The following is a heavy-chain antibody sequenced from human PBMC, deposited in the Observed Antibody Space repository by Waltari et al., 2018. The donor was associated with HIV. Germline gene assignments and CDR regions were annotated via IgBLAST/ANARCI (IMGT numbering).Heavy chain of an antibody. J-gene: IGHJ5*01. V-gene: IGHV5-51*03. Sequence: EVRLVQSGAVVKRPGDSLKISCKTSGYTFTSYWIGWVGQTAGKGLEWIGVIYPHPGRVQYTPSVHGRGGISTDWSTRTAYLEWRSLTALDTGVYYCARRPDYGGDWFDSWGQGTLVSVSS. CDR1: GYTFTSYW. CDR2: IYPHPGRV. D-gene: IGHD3-10*01. CDR3: ARRPDYGGDWFDS.